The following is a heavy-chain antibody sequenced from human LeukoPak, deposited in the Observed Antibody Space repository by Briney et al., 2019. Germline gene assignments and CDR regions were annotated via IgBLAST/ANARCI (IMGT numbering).Heavy chain of an antibody. CDR1: GFTFSSYS. Sequence: GGSLRLSCAASGFTFSSYSMNWVRQAPGKGLEWVSSISSSSYIYYADSVKGRFTISRDNAKNSLYLQMNSLRSEDTAVYYCATLHCTNGACFDYWGQGTLVTVSS. CDR3: ATLHCTNGACFDY. V-gene: IGHV3-21*04. J-gene: IGHJ4*02. D-gene: IGHD2-8*01. CDR2: ISSSSYI.